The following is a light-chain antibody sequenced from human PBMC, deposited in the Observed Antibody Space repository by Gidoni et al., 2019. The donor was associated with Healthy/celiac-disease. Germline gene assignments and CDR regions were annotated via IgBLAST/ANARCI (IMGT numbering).Light chain of an antibody. Sequence: EIVLTQSPATLSLSPGERATLSCRASQGVSGYLAWYQQKPGQAPRLLIYDASNRATVIPARFSGSGSGTDFTLTISSLEPEDFAVYYCQQRRGTCXGXTKVEIK. CDR1: QGVSGY. V-gene: IGKV3-11*01. CDR3: QQRRGT. J-gene: IGKJ4*01. CDR2: DAS.